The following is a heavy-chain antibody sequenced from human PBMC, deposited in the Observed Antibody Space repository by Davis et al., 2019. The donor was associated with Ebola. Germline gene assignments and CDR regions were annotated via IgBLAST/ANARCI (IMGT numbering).Heavy chain of an antibody. CDR2: IDPSDSYT. CDR3: ARGGRGIVVVPAAIGSYYYYYMDV. Sequence: GESLKISCKGSGYSFTTSWIAWVRQMPGKGLEWMGRIDPSDSYTNYSPSFQGHVTISADKSISTAYLQWSSLKASDTAMYYCARGGRGIVVVPAAIGSYYYYYMDVWGKGTTVTVSS. D-gene: IGHD2-2*01. CDR1: GYSFTTSW. V-gene: IGHV5-10-1*01. J-gene: IGHJ6*03.